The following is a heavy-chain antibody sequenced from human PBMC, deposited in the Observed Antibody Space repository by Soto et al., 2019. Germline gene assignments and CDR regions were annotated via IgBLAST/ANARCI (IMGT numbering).Heavy chain of an antibody. D-gene: IGHD3-22*01. CDR3: AKEVRMIVVVRMIYYFDY. V-gene: IGHV3-23*01. J-gene: IGHJ4*02. CDR2: ISGSGGST. CDR1: GFTFSSYA. Sequence: PGGSLRLSCAASGFTFSSYAMSWVRQAPGKGLEWVSAISGSGGSTYYADSVKGRFTISRDNSKNTLYLQMNSLRAEDTAVYYCAKEVRMIVVVRMIYYFDYWGQGTLVTVSS.